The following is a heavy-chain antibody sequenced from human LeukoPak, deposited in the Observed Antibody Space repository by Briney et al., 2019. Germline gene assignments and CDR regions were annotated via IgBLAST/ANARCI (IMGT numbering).Heavy chain of an antibody. J-gene: IGHJ4*02. CDR2: FYTSGST. V-gene: IGHV4-4*09. Sequence: SETLSLMCSVWGGSISSYYWRWIRQPPGKGLEWIGYFYTSGSTNYNPSLKGRATISVDTSKNQFSLKLSSVTAADTAGYYWGRLYGYRYGFDYWCQGTLVTVSS. D-gene: IGHD5-18*01. CDR3: GRLYGYRYGFDY. CDR1: GGSISSYY.